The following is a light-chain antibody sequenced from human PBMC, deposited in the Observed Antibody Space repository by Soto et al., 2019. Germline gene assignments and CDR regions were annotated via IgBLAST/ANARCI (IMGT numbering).Light chain of an antibody. V-gene: IGLV2-14*03. CDR3: SSYTTSSTRV. CDR2: EVS. CDR1: NSDVGAFNY. J-gene: IGLJ1*01. Sequence: QSVLTQPASVSGSPGQSSALTCTGTNSDVGAFNYVSWYQQHPDKAPKLMIYEVSNRPSGVFNRFSGSKSVNTATLTISGLQTEDEADYYCSSYTTSSTRVFGTGTKVTVL.